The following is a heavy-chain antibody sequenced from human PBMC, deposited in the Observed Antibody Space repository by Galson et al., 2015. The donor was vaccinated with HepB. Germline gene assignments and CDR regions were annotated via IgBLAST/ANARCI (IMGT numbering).Heavy chain of an antibody. CDR1: GYTFTSYG. J-gene: IGHJ4*02. D-gene: IGHD3-9*01. V-gene: IGHV1-18*01. CDR3: ARGDDILTGYYRGFDY. Sequence: SVKVSCKASGYTFTSYGISWVRQASGQGLEWMGWISAYNGNTNYAQKLQGRVTMTTDTSTSTAYMELRSLRSDDTAVYYCARGDDILTGYYRGFDYWGQGTLVTVSS. CDR2: ISAYNGNT.